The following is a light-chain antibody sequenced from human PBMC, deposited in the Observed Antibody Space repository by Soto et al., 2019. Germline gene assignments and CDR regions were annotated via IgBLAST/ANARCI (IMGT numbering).Light chain of an antibody. CDR1: QSISSW. J-gene: IGKJ5*01. Sequence: DIQITHSPSTLSASVGYGVTITSRASQSISSWLAWYQQKPGKAPKLLIYAASSLQSGVPSRFSGSGSGTDFALTISSLQPEDFATYYCQQLKSYVTFGQGTRLEIK. CDR2: AAS. V-gene: IGKV1-5*01. CDR3: QQLKSYVT.